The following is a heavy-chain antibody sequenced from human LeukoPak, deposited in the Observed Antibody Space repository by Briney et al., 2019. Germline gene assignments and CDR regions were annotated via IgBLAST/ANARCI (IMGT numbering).Heavy chain of an antibody. Sequence: SETLSLTCTGSGGSISSGDYYWSWVRQPPGQCLEWIGYIYYSGSTYYSPSLKSRVTISVDTSKNQFSLKLSSVTAADTAVYYCASVHSHFGVVGAFDIWGQGTMVTVSS. CDR3: ASVHSHFGVVGAFDI. CDR1: GGSISSGDYY. J-gene: IGHJ3*02. CDR2: IYYSGST. V-gene: IGHV4-30-4*08. D-gene: IGHD3-3*01.